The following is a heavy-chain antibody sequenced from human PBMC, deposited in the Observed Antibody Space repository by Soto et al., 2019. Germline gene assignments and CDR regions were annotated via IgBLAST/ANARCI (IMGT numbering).Heavy chain of an antibody. Sequence: QVQLVQSGGEVKKPGASVKVSCKTSGYSFTTYGISWVRQAPGQGLEWMGWISAYNGNTNYAQKLQGRVTMNTDTSTSTAYMELRSLRSDDTAVYYCAREGPAPYDYSGMDVWGQGSTVTVSS. J-gene: IGHJ6*02. CDR2: ISAYNGNT. CDR1: GYSFTTYG. V-gene: IGHV1-18*01. CDR3: AREGPAPYDYSGMDV.